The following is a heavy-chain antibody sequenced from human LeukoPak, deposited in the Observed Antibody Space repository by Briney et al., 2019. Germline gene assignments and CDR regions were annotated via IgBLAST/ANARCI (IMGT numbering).Heavy chain of an antibody. V-gene: IGHV3-21*04. CDR3: AKDLSRAVAADWFDP. CDR2: ISSSSSYI. D-gene: IGHD6-19*01. J-gene: IGHJ5*02. CDR1: GFTFSSYS. Sequence: GGSLRLSCAASGFTFSSYSMNWVRQAPGKGLEWVSSISSSSSYIYYADSVKGRFTISRDNSKNTLYLQMTNLRAADTAVYYCAKDLSRAVAADWFDPWDQGSLVTVSS.